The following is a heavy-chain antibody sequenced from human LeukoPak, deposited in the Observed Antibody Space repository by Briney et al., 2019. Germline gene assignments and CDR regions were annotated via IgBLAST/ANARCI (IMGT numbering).Heavy chain of an antibody. CDR1: GFSFDDYG. Sequence: GGSLRLSCAASGFSFDDYGLTWVRQAPGKGLEWVSGINWNGDSTDYADSVKGRFTISRDNAKNSLYLQMNSLRAEDTALYYCAKDGIPGTAMAKGGFDYWGQGTLVTVSS. CDR2: INWNGDST. D-gene: IGHD5-18*01. V-gene: IGHV3-20*04. J-gene: IGHJ4*02. CDR3: AKDGIPGTAMAKGGFDY.